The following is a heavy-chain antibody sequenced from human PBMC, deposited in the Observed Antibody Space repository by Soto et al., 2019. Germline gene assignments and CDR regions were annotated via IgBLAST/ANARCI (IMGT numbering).Heavy chain of an antibody. J-gene: IGHJ4*02. CDR3: ARVIAVAGTVWHYFDS. D-gene: IGHD6-19*01. CDR2: INRIGGST. CDR1: GYTLTSYY. V-gene: IGHV1-46*01. Sequence: ASVKVSCRASGYTLTSYYMHWGRRAPGQGLEWMGIINRIGGSTSYAQKFNGGVTMTRDTSTSTVYMEPSSLRSEATAVYYSARVIAVAGTVWHYFDSWGQGTLVTVSS.